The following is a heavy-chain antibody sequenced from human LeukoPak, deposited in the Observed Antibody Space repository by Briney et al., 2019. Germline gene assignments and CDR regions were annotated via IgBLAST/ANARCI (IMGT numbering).Heavy chain of an antibody. CDR2: IISIFGTA. V-gene: IGHV1-69*05. D-gene: IGHD2-8*01. Sequence: SVKVSCKASGGTFSSYAISWVRQAPGQGLEWMGRIISIFGTANYAQKFQGRVTITTDESTSTAYMELSSLRSEDTAVYYCARETHCTNGVCYPLFDYWGQGTLVTVSS. J-gene: IGHJ4*02. CDR1: GGTFSSYA. CDR3: ARETHCTNGVCYPLFDY.